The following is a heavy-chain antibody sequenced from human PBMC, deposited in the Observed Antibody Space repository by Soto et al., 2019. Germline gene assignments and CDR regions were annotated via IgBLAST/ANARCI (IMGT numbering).Heavy chain of an antibody. J-gene: IGHJ5*02. CDR2: INHSGST. CDR3: ARRLKYYDILTGYYMVPWFDP. CDR1: GGSINSGDYY. V-gene: IGHV4-34*01. Sequence: TSGTLSLTCTVSGGSINSGDYYWSWIRQPPGKGLEWIGEINHSGSTNYNPSLKSRVTISVDTSKNQFSLKLSSVTAADTAVYYCARRLKYYDILTGYYMVPWFDPWGQGTLITVSS. D-gene: IGHD3-9*01.